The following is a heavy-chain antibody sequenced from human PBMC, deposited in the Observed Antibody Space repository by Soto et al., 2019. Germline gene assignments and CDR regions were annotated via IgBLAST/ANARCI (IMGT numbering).Heavy chain of an antibody. Sequence: GGSLRLSCAASGFTFSSYWMSWVRQAPGKELEWVANIKQDGSEKYYVDSVKGRFTISRDNAKNSLYLQMNSLRAEDTAVYYCARIKGLPYDAFDIWGQGTMVTVSS. J-gene: IGHJ3*02. CDR3: ARIKGLPYDAFDI. D-gene: IGHD5-12*01. V-gene: IGHV3-7*01. CDR2: IKQDGSEK. CDR1: GFTFSSYW.